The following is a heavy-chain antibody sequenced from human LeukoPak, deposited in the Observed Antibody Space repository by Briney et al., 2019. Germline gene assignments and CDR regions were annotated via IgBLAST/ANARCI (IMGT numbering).Heavy chain of an antibody. Sequence: SGGSLRLSCAASGFTFSSFAMSWVRQAPGKGLEWVSTISGSGGNTYSADSVKGRFTISRDNSKNTLYLQMNSLRAEDTAVYYCAKVFILRAFEYWGQGTLVTVSS. CDR1: GFTFSSFA. CDR2: ISGSGGNT. V-gene: IGHV3-23*01. J-gene: IGHJ4*02. CDR3: AKVFILRAFEY. D-gene: IGHD2-15*01.